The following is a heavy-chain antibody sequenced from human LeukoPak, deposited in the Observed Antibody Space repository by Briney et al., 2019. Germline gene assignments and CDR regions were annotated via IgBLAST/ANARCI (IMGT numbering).Heavy chain of an antibody. CDR2: IRYDGSNK. CDR1: GFTFSSYG. V-gene: IGHV3-30*02. D-gene: IGHD3-10*01. Sequence: GGSLRLSCAASGFTFSSYGMHWVRQAPGKGLEWVAFIRYDGSNKYYADSVKGRFTISRDNSKNTLYLQMNSLRAEDTAVYYCARGLSGTYFALDYWGQGTRVTVSS. CDR3: ARGLSGTYFALDY. J-gene: IGHJ4*02.